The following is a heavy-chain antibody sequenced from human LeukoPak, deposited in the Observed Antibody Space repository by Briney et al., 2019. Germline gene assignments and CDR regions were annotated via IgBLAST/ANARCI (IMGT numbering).Heavy chain of an antibody. Sequence: GGSLRLSCAASGFTFSNFGIHWVRQAPGKGLEWVAVIWYDGSNKYYADSAKGRFTISRDNSKNTLYLQVNSLRVEDTAVYYCARGYDILTGDLSFDYWGQGTLVTVSS. CDR2: IWYDGSNK. V-gene: IGHV3-33*01. J-gene: IGHJ4*02. D-gene: IGHD3-9*01. CDR1: GFTFSNFG. CDR3: ARGYDILTGDLSFDY.